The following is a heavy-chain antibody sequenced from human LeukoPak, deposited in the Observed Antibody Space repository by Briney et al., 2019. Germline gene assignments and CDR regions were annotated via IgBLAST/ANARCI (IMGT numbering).Heavy chain of an antibody. J-gene: IGHJ5*02. Sequence: PSETLSLTCTVSGGSISSYYWSWIRQPPGKGLEWIGYIYYSGSTNYNPSLKSRVTISVDTSKNQSSLKLSSVTAADTAVYYCARDLAARYCSGGSCYSGWFDPWGQGTLVTVSS. D-gene: IGHD2-15*01. V-gene: IGHV4-59*01. CDR2: IYYSGST. CDR1: GGSISSYY. CDR3: ARDLAARYCSGGSCYSGWFDP.